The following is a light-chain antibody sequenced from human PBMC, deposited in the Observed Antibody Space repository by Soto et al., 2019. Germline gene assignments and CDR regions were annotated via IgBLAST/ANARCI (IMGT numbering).Light chain of an antibody. CDR1: QSVLYSSNNKNY. CDR3: QQYYSPPLT. CDR2: WAS. V-gene: IGKV4-1*01. Sequence: DIVMTQSPDSLAVSLGERATINCKSSQSVLYSSNNKNYLAWYQQKPGQPHKLLIYWASTRESGVPDRVSGSGSWTDFTLTISSLQAEDVAVYYCQQYYSPPLTFGQGTKVPIK. J-gene: IGKJ1*01.